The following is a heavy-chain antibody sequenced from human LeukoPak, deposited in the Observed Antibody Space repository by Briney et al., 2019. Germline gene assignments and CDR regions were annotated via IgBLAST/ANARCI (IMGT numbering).Heavy chain of an antibody. D-gene: IGHD3-10*01. J-gene: IGHJ5*02. CDR1: GGSFNGYY. CDR3: ARNVLLWFGELFLLNWFDP. Sequence: SETLSLTCAVYGGSFNGYYWSWIRQPPGKGLEWIGEINHSGSTNYNPSLKSRVTISVDTSKNQFSLKLSSVTAADTAVYYCARNVLLWFGELFLLNWFDPWGQGTLVTVSS. CDR2: INHSGST. V-gene: IGHV4-34*01.